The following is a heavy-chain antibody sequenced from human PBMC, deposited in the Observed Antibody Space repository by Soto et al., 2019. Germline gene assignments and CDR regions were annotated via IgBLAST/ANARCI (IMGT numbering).Heavy chain of an antibody. V-gene: IGHV4-31*03. CDR2: IYYSGST. Sequence: PSETLSLTCTVSGGSISSGDYYWSWIRQHPGKGLEWIGYIYYSGSTYYNPSLKSRVTISVDTSKNQFSLKLSSVTAADTAVYYCARQVTAVVVVAANNWFDPWGQGTLVTVSS. CDR1: GGSISSGDYY. J-gene: IGHJ5*02. CDR3: ARQVTAVVVVAANNWFDP. D-gene: IGHD2-15*01.